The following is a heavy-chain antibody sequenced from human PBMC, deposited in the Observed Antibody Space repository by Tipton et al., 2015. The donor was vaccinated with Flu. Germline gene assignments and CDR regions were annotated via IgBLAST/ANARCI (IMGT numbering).Heavy chain of an antibody. D-gene: IGHD1-1*01. J-gene: IGHJ6*02. Sequence: TLSLTCTVSGGSISTTIYYWGWVRQPPGKGLEWIGSIYYSGTTYYNPSLKSRVTISIDASKNQFSLDLTSLTAADTAVYYCARDLWNDRRAYYYYGVDVWRQGTTVTVPS. V-gene: IGHV4-39*07. CDR1: GGSISTTIYY. CDR2: IYYSGTT. CDR3: ARDLWNDRRAYYYYGVDV.